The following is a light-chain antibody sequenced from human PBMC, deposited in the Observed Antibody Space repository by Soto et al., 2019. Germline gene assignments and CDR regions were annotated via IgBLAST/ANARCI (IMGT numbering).Light chain of an antibody. V-gene: IGLV2-14*01. CDR1: SSDVGDYKY. Sequence: QSALTQPASVSGSPGQSITISCTGTSSDVGDYKYVSWYQQHPGKVPKLIIYEVNNRPSGVSNRFSGSKSGNTASLTISGLLPEDEADYYCSSYRRSSALVFGGGTKLTVL. J-gene: IGLJ3*02. CDR3: SSYRRSSALV. CDR2: EVN.